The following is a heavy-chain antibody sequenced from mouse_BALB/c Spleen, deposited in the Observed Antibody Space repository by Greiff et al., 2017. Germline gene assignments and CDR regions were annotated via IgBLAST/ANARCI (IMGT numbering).Heavy chain of an antibody. CDR2: ISDGGSYT. CDR3: ARDATGTGFAY. V-gene: IGHV5-4*02. J-gene: IGHJ3*01. D-gene: IGHD4-1*01. Sequence: EVKLEESGGGLVKPGGSLKLSCAASGFTFSDYYMYWVRQTPEKRLEWVATISDGGSYTYYPDSVKGRFTISRDNAKNNLYLQMSSLTSEDTARYFCARDATGTGFAYWGQGTLVTVSA. CDR1: GFTFSDYY.